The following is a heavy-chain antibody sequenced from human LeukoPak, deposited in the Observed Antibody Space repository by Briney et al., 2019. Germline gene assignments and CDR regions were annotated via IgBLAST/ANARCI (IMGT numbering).Heavy chain of an antibody. CDR3: ARGVLEMATSYFDY. CDR2: ISSDNNNT. CDR1: GYTFTLYG. V-gene: IGHV1-18*01. J-gene: IGHJ4*02. Sequence: EASVTVSCLDSGYTFTLYGISWVRQAAGQGIEWMGWISSDNNNTNSAQKVQGRDTMTTDTSTSTAYMELRSLRSDDTAVYYCARGVLEMATSYFDYWGQGTLVTVSS. D-gene: IGHD5-24*01.